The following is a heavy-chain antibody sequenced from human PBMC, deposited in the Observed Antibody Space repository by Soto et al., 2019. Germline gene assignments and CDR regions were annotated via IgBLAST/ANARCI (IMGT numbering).Heavy chain of an antibody. Sequence: SETLSLTCTVSGGSIYRSGYYWGWIRPPPGRGLEWLGNIDYNGVTYSNPSLKSRVTISRDTSKNQFSLKLTSVTAADTALYYCGKVLVGATGHTDSDSWGPGTLVTVSS. CDR1: GGSIYRSGYY. CDR3: GKVLVGATGHTDSDS. CDR2: IDYNGVT. V-gene: IGHV4-39*01. D-gene: IGHD2-15*01. J-gene: IGHJ4*02.